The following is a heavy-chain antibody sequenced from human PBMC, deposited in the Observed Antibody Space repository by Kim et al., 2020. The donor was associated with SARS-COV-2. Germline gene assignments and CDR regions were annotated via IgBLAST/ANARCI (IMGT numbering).Heavy chain of an antibody. V-gene: IGHV4-59*08. CDR3: AGRALGYCSSPSCQDAFDI. CDR2: IYYSGST. D-gene: IGHD2-2*01. Sequence: SETLSLTCTVSGGSISSYYWSWIRQPPGKGLEWIGYIYYSGSTNYNPSLKSRVTISVDTSKNQFSLKLSSVTAADTAVYYCAGRALGYCSSPSCQDAFDIWGQGTMVNVAS. CDR1: GGSISSYY. J-gene: IGHJ3*02.